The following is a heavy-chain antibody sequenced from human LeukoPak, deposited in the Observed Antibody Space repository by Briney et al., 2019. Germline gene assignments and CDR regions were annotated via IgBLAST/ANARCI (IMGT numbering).Heavy chain of an antibody. J-gene: IGHJ4*02. CDR1: VYTLSDYY. CDR3: ARVRGNSCDY. Sequence: ASETISCKTSVYTLSDYYMHWVRQAPVQGLEWMGWIRGDTGDTESPKKFQGRVTMTRDTSTNTAYLELSRLRYDDTAIYFCARVRGNSCDYWGQGTLVTVSS. D-gene: IGHD6-13*01. V-gene: IGHV1-2*02. CDR2: IRGDTGDT.